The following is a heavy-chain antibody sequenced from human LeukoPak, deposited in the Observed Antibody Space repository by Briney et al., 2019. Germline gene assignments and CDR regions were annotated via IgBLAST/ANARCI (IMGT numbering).Heavy chain of an antibody. V-gene: IGHV3-48*02. CDR3: ARGHITALDY. J-gene: IGHJ4*02. D-gene: IGHD2-21*02. Sequence: GGSLRLSCAASGFTFSSYSMNWVRQAPGKGLEWVSYISSGSATIYYADSVKGRFTISRDNAKNSLYLQMSSLRDEDTAVYYCARGHITALDYWGQGTLVTVSS. CDR1: GFTFSSYS. CDR2: ISSGSATI.